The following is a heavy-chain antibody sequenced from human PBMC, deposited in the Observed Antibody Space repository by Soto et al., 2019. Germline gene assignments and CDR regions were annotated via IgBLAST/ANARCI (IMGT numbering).Heavy chain of an antibody. Sequence: EVQLVESGGGLVKPGGSLRLSCAASGFTLSSYTMNWVRQAPGKGLEWVSSIGSSYNYIYYADSVKGRFTISRDNAKNSLCLQMNSLRAEDTAVYYCARMGAGHCDSICCYRSPTMGYGLDVWGQGTTVTVSS. V-gene: IGHV3-21*01. CDR1: GFTLSSYT. J-gene: IGHJ6*02. CDR3: ARMGAGHCDSICCYRSPTMGYGLDV. CDR2: IGSSYNYI. D-gene: IGHD2-15*01.